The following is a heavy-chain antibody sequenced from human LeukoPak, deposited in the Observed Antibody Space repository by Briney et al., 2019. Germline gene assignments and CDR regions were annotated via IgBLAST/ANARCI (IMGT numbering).Heavy chain of an antibody. CDR3: AKEGSTFGVVIRPYYFDY. V-gene: IGHV3-30*18. Sequence: GRSLRLSCAASGFTFSSYGMHWVRQAPGKGLEWVAVISYDGSNKYYADSVKGRFTISRDNSKNTLYLQMNSLRAEDTAVYYCAKEGSTFGVVIRPYYFDYWGQGTLVTVSS. CDR1: GFTFSSYG. J-gene: IGHJ4*02. D-gene: IGHD3-3*01. CDR2: ISYDGSNK.